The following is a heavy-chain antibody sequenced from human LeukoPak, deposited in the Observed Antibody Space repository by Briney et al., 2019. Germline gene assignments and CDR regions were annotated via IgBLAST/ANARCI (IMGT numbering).Heavy chain of an antibody. V-gene: IGHV1-69*13. CDR3: ARDSSGYYPYY. J-gene: IGHJ4*02. CDR2: IIPIFGTA. Sequence: SVKVSCKASGYTFITYYMHWVRQAPGQGLEWMGGIIPIFGTANYAQKFQGRVTITADESTSTAYMELSSLRSEDTAVYYCARDSSGYYPYYWGQGTLVTVSS. D-gene: IGHD3-22*01. CDR1: GYTFITYY.